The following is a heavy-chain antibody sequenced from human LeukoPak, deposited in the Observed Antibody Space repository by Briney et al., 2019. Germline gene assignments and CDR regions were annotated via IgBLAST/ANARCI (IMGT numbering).Heavy chain of an antibody. CDR2: ISSSSSYI. CDR1: GFTFSSYS. V-gene: IGHV3-21*01. Sequence: TGGSLRLSCAASGFTFSSYSMNWVRQAPGKGLEWISSISSSSSYIYYADSVKGRFTISRDNAKNSLYLQMNSLRAEDTAVYYCAELGITMIGGVWGKGTTVTISS. J-gene: IGHJ6*04. CDR3: AELGITMIGGV. D-gene: IGHD3-10*02.